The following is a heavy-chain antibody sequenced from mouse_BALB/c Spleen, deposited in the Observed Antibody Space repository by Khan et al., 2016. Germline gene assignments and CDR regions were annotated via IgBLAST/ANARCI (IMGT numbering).Heavy chain of an antibody. V-gene: IGHV3-8*02. D-gene: IGHD2-2*01. CDR1: GDSITSGY. CDR2: ISYSGST. J-gene: IGHJ2*01. Sequence: EVQLQESGPSLVKPSQTLSLTCSVTGDSITSGYWNWIRKFPGNKLEYMGYISYSGSTYYNPSLKSRISITRDTSKNQYYLQLNSVTTEDTATSYCAIVYGYADYFDYCGQCTTLTVSS. CDR3: AIVYGYADYFDY.